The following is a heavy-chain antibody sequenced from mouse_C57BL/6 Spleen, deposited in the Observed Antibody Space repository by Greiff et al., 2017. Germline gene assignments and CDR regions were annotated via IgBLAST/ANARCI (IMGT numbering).Heavy chain of an antibody. J-gene: IGHJ1*03. CDR2: INPSNGGT. D-gene: IGHD1-1*01. Sequence: QVQLQQSGTELVKPGASVKLSCKASGYTFTSYWMPWVRQSPGQGLEWIGTINPSNGGTNYNEKFKSKSTLTVDKSSSTAYMQISSLTSEDSAVYYCARSPYYYGGSYGWYYGVWGTGPTVTVSS. CDR1: GYTFTSYW. CDR3: ARSPYYYGGSYGWYYGV. V-gene: IGHV1-53*01.